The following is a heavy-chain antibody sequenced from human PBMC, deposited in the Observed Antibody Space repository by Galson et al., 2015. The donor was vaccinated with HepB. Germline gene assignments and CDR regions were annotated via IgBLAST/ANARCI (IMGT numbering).Heavy chain of an antibody. Sequence: SVNVSCKASGYTFSSYSITWVRQAPGQGLVWMRWMSDYTRKTKYAQTFLGRVTMTTDTSTTTAYLELRRRRSDDTAVYLCARGAHVLGVAATRNDRFDPWGQGTLVTVSS. CDR2: MSDYTRKT. J-gene: IGHJ5*02. D-gene: IGHD2-15*01. CDR3: ARGAHVLGVAATRNDRFDP. V-gene: IGHV1-18*01. CDR1: GYTFSSYS.